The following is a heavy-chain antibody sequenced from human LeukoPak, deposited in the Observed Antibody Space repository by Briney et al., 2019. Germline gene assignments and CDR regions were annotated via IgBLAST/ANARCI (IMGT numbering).Heavy chain of an antibody. Sequence: GGSLRLSCAASGFTFSSYEMNWVRQAPGKGLEWVSYISSSGSTIYYADSVKGRFTISRDNAKNSLYLQMNSLRAEDTAVYYCARGLIYCGGGSCYSDYFDYWGQGTLVTVSS. CDR3: ARGLIYCGGGSCYSDYFDY. CDR2: ISSSGSTI. CDR1: GFTFSSYE. J-gene: IGHJ4*02. D-gene: IGHD2-15*01. V-gene: IGHV3-48*03.